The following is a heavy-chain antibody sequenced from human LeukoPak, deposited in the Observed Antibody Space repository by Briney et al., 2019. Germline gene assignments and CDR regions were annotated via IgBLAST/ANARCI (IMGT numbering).Heavy chain of an antibody. CDR3: ARESPGRDKYFLH. D-gene: IGHD2-15*01. V-gene: IGHV4-34*01. J-gene: IGHJ1*01. CDR2: IDRSRTT. CDR1: GGSFSGYS. Sequence: PSETLSLTCAVYGGSFSGYSWTWIRQPPGKGLEWIGEIDRSRTTNYNPSLKSRLTISVDTSKNQFSLKLSSVTAADTAVYYCARESPGRDKYFLHWGQGTLVTVSS.